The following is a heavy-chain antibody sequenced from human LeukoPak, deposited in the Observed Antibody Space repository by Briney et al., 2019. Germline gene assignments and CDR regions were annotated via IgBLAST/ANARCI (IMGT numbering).Heavy chain of an antibody. Sequence: GESLKISCKGSGYTFTTYWIGWVRQMPGKGLDWMGIIYPGDSDTRYSPSFQGQVTISTDKSISTAYLQWSSLKASDTAMYYCTRARYCSGGSCYAEYWGQGTLVTVSS. D-gene: IGHD2-15*01. CDR3: TRARYCSGGSCYAEY. CDR1: GYTFTTYW. CDR2: IYPGDSDT. V-gene: IGHV5-51*01. J-gene: IGHJ4*02.